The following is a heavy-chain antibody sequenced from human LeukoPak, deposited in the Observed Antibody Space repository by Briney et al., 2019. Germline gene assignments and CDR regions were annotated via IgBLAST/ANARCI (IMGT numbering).Heavy chain of an antibody. D-gene: IGHD6-6*01. V-gene: IGHV3-30*04. CDR3: ARDRVSYSSSGFDP. CDR1: GFTFSSNA. CDR2: ISYDGSNK. J-gene: IGHJ5*02. Sequence: GGSLRLSCAASGFTFSSNAMHWVRQAPGKGLEWVAVISYDGSNKYYADSVKGRFTVSRDNSKNTLYLQMNSLRAEDTAVYYCARDRVSYSSSGFDPWGQGTLVIVSS.